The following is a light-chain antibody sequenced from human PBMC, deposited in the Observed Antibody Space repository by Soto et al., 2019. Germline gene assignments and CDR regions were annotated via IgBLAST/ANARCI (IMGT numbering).Light chain of an antibody. CDR3: QQYKNYPIT. V-gene: IGKV1-5*03. CDR2: KAS. J-gene: IGKJ5*01. CDR1: QSISNW. Sequence: DIQMTQSPSTLSASVGDRVTITCRASQSISNWLAWYQQKPGNAPTLLIYKASSLESGVPSRFSGSGSGTEITLLISNLQPDDVADYYWQQYKNYPITFCEGTRLEIK.